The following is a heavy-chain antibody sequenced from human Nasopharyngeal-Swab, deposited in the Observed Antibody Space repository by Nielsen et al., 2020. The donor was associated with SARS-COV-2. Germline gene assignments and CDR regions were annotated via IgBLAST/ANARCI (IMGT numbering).Heavy chain of an antibody. CDR1: GFTFSGSA. CDR2: IRSKANSYAT. V-gene: IGHV3-73*01. J-gene: IGHJ4*02. CDR3: TAECSSTSCYADY. Sequence: GESLKISCAASGFTFSGSAMHWVRQASGKGLEWVGRIRSKANSYATAYAASVKGRFTISRDDSKNTLYLQMNSLKTEDTAVYYCTAECSSTSCYADYWGQGTLVTVSS. D-gene: IGHD2-2*01.